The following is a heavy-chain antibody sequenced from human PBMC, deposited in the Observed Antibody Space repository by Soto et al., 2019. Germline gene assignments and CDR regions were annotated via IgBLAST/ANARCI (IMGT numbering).Heavy chain of an antibody. CDR3: ARGHYGDELAYFRYYYYYYMDV. Sequence: SEPLSLTCTVSGGSIRSGGYYWSWIRKQPGKGLEWIGYIYYSGSTYYNPSLKSRVTISVDTSKNQFSLKLSSVTAADTAVYYCARGHYGDELAYFRYYYYYYMDVWVKGTTVTVSS. D-gene: IGHD4-17*01. J-gene: IGHJ6*03. V-gene: IGHV4-31*03. CDR2: IYYSGST. CDR1: GGSIRSGGYY.